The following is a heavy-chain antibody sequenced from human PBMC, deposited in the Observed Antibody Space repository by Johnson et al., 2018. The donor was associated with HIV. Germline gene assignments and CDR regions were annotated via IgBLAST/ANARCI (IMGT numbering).Heavy chain of an antibody. V-gene: IGHV3-64*01. D-gene: IGHD1-26*01. J-gene: IGHJ3*02. CDR1: GFTFSTYG. CDR3: ARADEWELVGRGYAFDI. Sequence: VQLVESGGGVVQPGRSLRLSCAASGFTFSTYGMHWVRQAPGKGLEYVSAISSNGGSTYYANSVKGRFTISRDNSKNTLYHQMGSLRAEDMAVYYCARADEWELVGRGYAFDIWGQGTMVTVSS. CDR2: ISSNGGST.